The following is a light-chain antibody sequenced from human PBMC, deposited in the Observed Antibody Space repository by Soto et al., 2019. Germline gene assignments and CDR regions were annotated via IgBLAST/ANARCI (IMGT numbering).Light chain of an antibody. CDR1: MRDVGAYNL. Sequence: QSVLTQPASVSGSAGQSITISCSGTMRDVGAYNLVSWYQQHPGTAPKLIIYEVRNRPSGISSRFSGSRSGNTASRTISGLQSEDEGVYYCSAYTARSTLVFGGGTKLTVL. J-gene: IGLJ3*02. V-gene: IGLV2-14*01. CDR2: EVR. CDR3: SAYTARSTLV.